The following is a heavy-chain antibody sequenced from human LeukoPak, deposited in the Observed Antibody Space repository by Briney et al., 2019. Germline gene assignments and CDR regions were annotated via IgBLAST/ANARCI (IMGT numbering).Heavy chain of an antibody. D-gene: IGHD3-3*01. CDR2: IYHSGST. CDR1: GGSISSGGYY. Sequence: PSETLSLACTVSGGSISSGGYYWSWIRQPPGKGLEWIGYIYHSGSTYYNPSLKSRVAISVDRSKNQFSLKLSSVTAADTAVYYCARSAGYDFWSGYLFDIWGQGTMVTVSS. CDR3: ARSAGYDFWSGYLFDI. V-gene: IGHV4-30-2*01. J-gene: IGHJ3*02.